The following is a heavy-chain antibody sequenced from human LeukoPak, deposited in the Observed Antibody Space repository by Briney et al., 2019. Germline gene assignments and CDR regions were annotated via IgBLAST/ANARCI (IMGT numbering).Heavy chain of an antibody. CDR3: AKESYYDILTGYYLDY. J-gene: IGHJ4*02. CDR1: GFTFSSYA. V-gene: IGHV3-23*01. D-gene: IGHD3-9*01. Sequence: GGSLRLSCAASGFTFSSYAMSWVRQAPGKGLEWVSAISGSGGSTYYADSVKGRFTISRDNSKNTLYLQMNSLRAEDTAVYYCAKESYYDILTGYYLDYWGQGTPVTVSS. CDR2: ISGSGGST.